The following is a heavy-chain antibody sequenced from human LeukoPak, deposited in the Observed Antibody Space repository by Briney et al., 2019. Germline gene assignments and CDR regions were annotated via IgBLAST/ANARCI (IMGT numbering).Heavy chain of an antibody. V-gene: IGHV4-34*01. J-gene: IGHJ4*02. Sequence: SETLSLTCAVYGGSLRGNYWSWIRQCQGKGLEWSGEVSHAGTTTSNPSLKGRAIISMDTSKGQFSLKVTSVTAADTAIYYCARVGGWLQLKRWGFDYWGQGTPVTVSS. CDR3: ARVGGWLQLKRWGFDY. CDR1: GGSLRGNY. D-gene: IGHD5-24*01. CDR2: VSHAGTT.